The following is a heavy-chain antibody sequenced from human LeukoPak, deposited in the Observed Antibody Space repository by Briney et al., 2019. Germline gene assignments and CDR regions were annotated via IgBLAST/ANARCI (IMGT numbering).Heavy chain of an antibody. D-gene: IGHD6-13*01. V-gene: IGHV4-59*01. CDR3: ARASYSSSWFDP. J-gene: IGHJ5*02. CDR1: GGSISSYY. Sequence: PSETLSLTCTVSGGSISSYYWSWIRQPPGKGLEWIGYIYYSGSTNYNPSLKSRVTISVDTSKNQFSLELSSVTAADTAVYYCARASYSSSWFDPWGQGTLVTVSS. CDR2: IYYSGST.